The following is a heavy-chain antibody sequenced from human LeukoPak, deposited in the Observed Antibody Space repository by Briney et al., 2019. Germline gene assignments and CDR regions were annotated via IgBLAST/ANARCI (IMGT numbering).Heavy chain of an antibody. V-gene: IGHV1-8*01. J-gene: IGHJ6*02. CDR1: GYTFTSYD. Sequence: ASVKVSCRASGYTFTSYDINWVRQATGQGLEWMGWMNPNSGNTGYAQKFQGRVTMTRNTSISTAYMELSSLRSEDTAVYYCAIAVAGTYESGLDFYYYYGMDVWGQGTTVTVSS. CDR3: AIAVAGTYESGLDFYYYYGMDV. CDR2: MNPNSGNT. D-gene: IGHD6-19*01.